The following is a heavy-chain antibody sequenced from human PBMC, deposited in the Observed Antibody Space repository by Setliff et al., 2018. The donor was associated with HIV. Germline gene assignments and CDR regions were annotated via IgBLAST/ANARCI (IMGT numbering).Heavy chain of an antibody. D-gene: IGHD1-26*01. CDR1: GFTFSDHY. J-gene: IGHJ4*02. CDR3: ARESKGAMALEIFDY. CDR2: ISKSGDYS. Sequence: PGGSLRLSCAASGFTFSDHYMNWVRQAPGKGLEWVSYISKSGDYSNYADSVKGRFTISRDNAKISLFLQMNSLRAEDTAVYYCARESKGAMALEIFDYWGQGTLVTVSS. V-gene: IGHV3-11*06.